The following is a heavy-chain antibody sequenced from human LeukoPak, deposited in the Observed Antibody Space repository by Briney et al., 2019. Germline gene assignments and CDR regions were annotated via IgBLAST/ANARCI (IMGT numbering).Heavy chain of an antibody. V-gene: IGHV3-53*01. CDR1: GFTVSSNY. D-gene: IGHD2-15*01. CDR3: ASGYCSGGHCYSVYFQH. J-gene: IGHJ1*01. CDR2: IYSGGNT. Sequence: PGGSLRLSCAASGFTVSSNYMSWVRQAPGKGLEWVSVIYSGGNTHYADSVKGRFTISRDNSKNTLYLQMNSLRAEDTAVYYCASGYCSGGHCYSVYFQHWGQGTLVTVSS.